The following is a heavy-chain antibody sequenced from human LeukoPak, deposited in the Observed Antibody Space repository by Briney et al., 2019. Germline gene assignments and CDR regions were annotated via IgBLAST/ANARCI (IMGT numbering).Heavy chain of an antibody. CDR1: GFSFSRYA. V-gene: IGHV3-21*01. CDR2: ISSSSTYR. CDR3: AKTEHGSGSSDY. J-gene: IGHJ4*02. Sequence: GGSLRLSCAASGFSFSRYAMNWVRQAPGKGLEWVSLISSSSTYRYYSDSVQGRFTISRDNAKNSLYLQMNSLRAEDTAVYYCAKTEHGSGSSDYWGQGTLVTVSS. D-gene: IGHD3-10*01.